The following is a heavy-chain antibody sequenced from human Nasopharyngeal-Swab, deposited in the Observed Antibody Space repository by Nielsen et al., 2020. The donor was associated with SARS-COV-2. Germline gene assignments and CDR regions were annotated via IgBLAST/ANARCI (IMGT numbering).Heavy chain of an antibody. Sequence: GESLKLSCASSGFPFSSYAMHWVRQAPGKGLEWVAVISYDGSNKYYADSVKGRFTISRDNSKNTRYLQMNSLRAEDTAVYYCGRTVHWGQGTLVNVSS. CDR2: ISYDGSNK. CDR1: GFPFSSYA. V-gene: IGHV3-30*04. CDR3: GRTVH. J-gene: IGHJ4*02.